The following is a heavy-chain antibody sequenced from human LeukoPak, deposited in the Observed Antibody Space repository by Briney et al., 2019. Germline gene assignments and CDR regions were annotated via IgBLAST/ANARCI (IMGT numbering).Heavy chain of an antibody. CDR2: ISSSSSYI. CDR1: GFTFSSYS. J-gene: IGHJ4*02. V-gene: IGHV3-21*01. Sequence: GGSLRHSCAASGFTFSSYSMNWVRQAPGKGLEWVSSISSSSSYIYYADSVKGRFTISRDNAKNSLYLQMNSLRAEDTAVYYCARVGPGSSSFGYWGQGTLVTVSS. D-gene: IGHD6-13*01. CDR3: ARVGPGSSSFGY.